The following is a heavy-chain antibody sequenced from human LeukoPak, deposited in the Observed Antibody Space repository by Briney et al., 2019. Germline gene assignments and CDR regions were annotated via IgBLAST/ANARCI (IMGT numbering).Heavy chain of an antibody. CDR3: ARAGGFGELGYYMNV. Sequence: GGSLRLSCAASGFTFSIYWMSWVRQAPGKGLEWVANIKQDGSEKYYVDSVKGRFTISRDNAKNSLYLQMNSLRAEDTAVYYSARAGGFGELGYYMNVWGKGTTVTVSS. J-gene: IGHJ6*03. CDR2: IKQDGSEK. D-gene: IGHD3-10*01. V-gene: IGHV3-7*01. CDR1: GFTFSIYW.